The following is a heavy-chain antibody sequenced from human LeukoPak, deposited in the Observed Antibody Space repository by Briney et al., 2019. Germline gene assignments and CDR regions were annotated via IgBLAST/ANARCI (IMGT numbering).Heavy chain of an antibody. Sequence: PGGSLRLSCAASGFTFSSYAMSWVRQAPGKGLEWVSAISGSGGSTYYADSVKGRFTISRDNSKNTLYLQMNSLRAEDTAVYYCAKGGIDIVVVPAAIGNWFDPWGQGTLVTVSS. CDR3: AKGGIDIVVVPAAIGNWFDP. V-gene: IGHV3-23*01. D-gene: IGHD2-2*02. CDR2: ISGSGGST. CDR1: GFTFSSYA. J-gene: IGHJ5*02.